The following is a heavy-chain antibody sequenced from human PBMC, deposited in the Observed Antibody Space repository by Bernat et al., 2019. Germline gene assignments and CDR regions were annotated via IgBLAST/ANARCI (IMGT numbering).Heavy chain of an antibody. D-gene: IGHD4-17*01. Sequence: QVQLVQSGAEVKKPGASVKVSCKVSGYTLTELSMHWVRQAPGKGLEWMGGFNHEDDETVYTQKFQGRVTMTEDTSTDTAYMELSNLRSEDTAVYYCATYASYGDSLGWYFDLWGRGTLVTVSS. J-gene: IGHJ2*01. CDR1: GYTLTELS. CDR3: ATYASYGDSLGWYFDL. V-gene: IGHV1-24*01. CDR2: FNHEDDET.